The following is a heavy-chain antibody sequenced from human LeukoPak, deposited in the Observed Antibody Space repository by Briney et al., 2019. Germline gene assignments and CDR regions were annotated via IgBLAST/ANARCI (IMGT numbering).Heavy chain of an antibody. V-gene: IGHV3-23*01. CDR2: ISGSGDNT. J-gene: IGHJ6*02. CDR1: GFTFSNYA. Sequence: GGSLRLSCAASGFTFSNYAMSWVRQAPGKGLEWVSAISGSGDNTNYADSVKGRFTISRDSSKNTLYLQMNSLRAEDTAVYYCAKVSGGGLYYDGMDVWGQGTTVTVSS. CDR3: AKVSGGGLYYDGMDV. D-gene: IGHD1-14*01.